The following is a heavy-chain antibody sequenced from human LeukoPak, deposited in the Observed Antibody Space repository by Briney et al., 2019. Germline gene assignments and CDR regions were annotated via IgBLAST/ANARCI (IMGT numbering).Heavy chain of an antibody. CDR1: GGSISSYY. Sequence: SETLSLTCTVSGGSISSYYWSWIRQPAGKGLEWIGRIYTSGSTNYSPSFKSRVTMSVDTSKMQFSLKLSSVTAADTAVYYCAREVVGASIYYYYMDVWGKGTTVTVSS. CDR3: AREVVGASIYYYYMDV. J-gene: IGHJ6*03. CDR2: IYTSGST. V-gene: IGHV4-4*07. D-gene: IGHD1-26*01.